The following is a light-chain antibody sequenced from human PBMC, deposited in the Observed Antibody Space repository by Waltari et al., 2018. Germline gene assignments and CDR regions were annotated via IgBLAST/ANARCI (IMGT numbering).Light chain of an antibody. J-gene: IGLJ1*01. CDR3: YSRDSSGDHLRV. V-gene: IGLV3-19*01. CDR2: GKN. Sequence: SSELTQDPAVSVALGQTVRITCQGDSLRGYYASWYQQKPGQAPVLVIYGKNNRPSGIPDRVSGSSSGNTASLTITGSQAEDEGEYYCYSRDSSGDHLRVFGAGTKVTVL. CDR1: SLRGYY.